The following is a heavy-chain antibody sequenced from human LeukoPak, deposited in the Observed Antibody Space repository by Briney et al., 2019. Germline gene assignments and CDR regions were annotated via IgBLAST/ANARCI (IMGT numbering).Heavy chain of an antibody. CDR3: ARDPAYDFWSYAFDI. V-gene: IGHV3-21*01. CDR1: GFTFSSYS. D-gene: IGHD3-3*01. CDR2: ISSSSSYI. J-gene: IGHJ3*02. Sequence: PGGCLRLSCAASGFTFSSYSMNWVRQAPGKGLEWVSSISSSSSYIYYADSVKGRFTISRDNAKNSLYLQMNSLRAEDTAVYYCARDPAYDFWSYAFDIWGQGTMVTVSS.